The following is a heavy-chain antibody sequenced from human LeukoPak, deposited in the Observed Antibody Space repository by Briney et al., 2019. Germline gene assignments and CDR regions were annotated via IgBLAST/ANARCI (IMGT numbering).Heavy chain of an antibody. CDR1: GYSISSGYY. CDR2: IYHSGST. D-gene: IGHD2-21*02. CDR3: VGGGDLTSWLYY. J-gene: IGHJ4*02. Sequence: PSETLSLTCIVSGYSISSGYYWGWIRQPPGKGLEWIGSIYHSGSTYYNPSLKSRVTISVDTSKNQFSLKLSSVTAADTAVYYCVGGGDLTSWLYYWGQGTLVTVSP. V-gene: IGHV4-38-2*02.